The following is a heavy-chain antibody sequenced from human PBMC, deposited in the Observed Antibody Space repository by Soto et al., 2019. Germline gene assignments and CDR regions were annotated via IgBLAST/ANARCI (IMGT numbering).Heavy chain of an antibody. J-gene: IGHJ6*02. CDR3: ARGYGFAVAEVV. V-gene: IGHV3-21*01. D-gene: IGHD6-19*01. CDR1: GFTFSSYS. Sequence: EVQLVESGGGLVKPGGSLRLSCAASGFTFSSYSMNWVRQAPGKGLEWVSSISSSSSYIYYADSVKGRFTISRDNAKNSLYLQMNSLRAEDTAVYYCARGYGFAVAEVVWGQGTTVTVSS. CDR2: ISSSSSYI.